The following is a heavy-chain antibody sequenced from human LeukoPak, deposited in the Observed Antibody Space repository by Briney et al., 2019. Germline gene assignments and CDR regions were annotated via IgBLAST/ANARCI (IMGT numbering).Heavy chain of an antibody. CDR1: GFTFSSYG. Sequence: PGGTLRLSCAASGFTFSSYGMSWVRQAPGKGLEWVSAISGSGGSTYYADSVKGRFTISRDNSKNTLYLQMNSLRAEDTAVYYCAKLDSYYYYYYYMDVWGKGTTVTVSS. J-gene: IGHJ6*03. V-gene: IGHV3-23*01. CDR3: AKLDSYYYYYYYMDV. CDR2: ISGSGGST. D-gene: IGHD3/OR15-3a*01.